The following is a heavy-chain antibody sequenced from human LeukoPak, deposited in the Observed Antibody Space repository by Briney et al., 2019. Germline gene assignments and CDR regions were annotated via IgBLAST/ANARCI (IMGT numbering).Heavy chain of an antibody. D-gene: IGHD3-10*01. V-gene: IGHV1-24*01. CDR2: FDPEDGET. CDR1: GYTLTELS. CDR3: ATCNPYYYGSRNLKELDY. J-gene: IGHJ4*02. Sequence: ASVKVSCKVSGYTLTELSMHWVRQAPGKGLEWMGGFDPEDGETIYVQKFQGRVTMTEDTSTDTAYMELSSLRSEDTAVYYCATCNPYYYGSRNLKELDYWGQGTLVTVSS.